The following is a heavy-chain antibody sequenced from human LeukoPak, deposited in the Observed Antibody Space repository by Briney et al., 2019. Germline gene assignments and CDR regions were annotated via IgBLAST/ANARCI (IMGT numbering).Heavy chain of an antibody. D-gene: IGHD6-13*01. Sequence: GGSLRLSCAASGFTFSNYWMSWVRQAPGKGLEWVAKIKPDGSEKYYVDSVKGRFTISRDNARNSLYLQMNSLRAEDTAVYYCARYFCTTSSCFLFDHWGQGTLVTVAS. V-gene: IGHV3-7*01. J-gene: IGHJ4*02. CDR2: IKPDGSEK. CDR1: GFTFSNYW. CDR3: ARYFCTTSSCFLFDH.